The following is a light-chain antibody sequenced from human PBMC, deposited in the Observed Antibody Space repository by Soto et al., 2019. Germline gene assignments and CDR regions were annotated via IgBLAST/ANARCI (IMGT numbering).Light chain of an antibody. V-gene: IGKV1-5*03. CDR3: QQYSSYST. CDR2: EAS. CDR1: QSISSW. J-gene: IGKJ2*01. Sequence: DIQMTQSPSTLSASVGDRVTITCRASQSISSWLAWYQQKPGKAPKLLIYEASTLESGVTSRFSGSGSGTEFTLTISSLQPDDLATYYCQQYSSYSTFGQGTKLEIK.